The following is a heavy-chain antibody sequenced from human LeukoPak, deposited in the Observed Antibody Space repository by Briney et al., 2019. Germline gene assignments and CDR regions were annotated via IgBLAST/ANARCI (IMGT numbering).Heavy chain of an antibody. D-gene: IGHD5-18*01. J-gene: IGHJ4*02. CDR1: GFTFSSYS. CDR2: ISSSSSTI. Sequence: GGSLRLSCAASGFTFSSYSMNWVRQAPGKGLEGVSYISSSSSTIYYADSVKGRFTISRDDAKNSLYLQMNSLRAEDTAVYYCARVEGTAMAYFDYWGQGTLVTVSS. V-gene: IGHV3-48*04. CDR3: ARVEGTAMAYFDY.